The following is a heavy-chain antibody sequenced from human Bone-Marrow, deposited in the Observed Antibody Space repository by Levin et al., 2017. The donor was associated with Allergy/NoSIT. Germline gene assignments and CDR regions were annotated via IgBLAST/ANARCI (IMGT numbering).Heavy chain of an antibody. J-gene: IGHJ5*02. V-gene: IGHV3-33*01. CDR3: AREAAGYSSSALDP. CDR2: IRYDGSNK. Sequence: GESLKISCAASGFTFSSYGMHWVRQGPGKGLEWVAVIRYDGSNKYYADSVKGRFSISRDNSKNTLSLQMHSLRVEDTGVYYCAREAAGYSSSALDPWGQGTRVTVSS. D-gene: IGHD6-13*01. CDR1: GFTFSSYG.